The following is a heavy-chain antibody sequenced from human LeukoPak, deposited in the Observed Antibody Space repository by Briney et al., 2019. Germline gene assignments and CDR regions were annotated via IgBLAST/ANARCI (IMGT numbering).Heavy chain of an antibody. CDR3: ARKDGVVDY. J-gene: IGHJ4*02. CDR1: GGSISSYY. V-gene: IGHV4-59*12. Sequence: SETLSLTCTVSGGSISSYYWSWIRQPPGKGLEWIGYIYYSGSTNYNPSLKSRVTISVDTSKNQFSLRLSSVTAADTAVYYCARKDGVVDYWGQGTLVTVSS. D-gene: IGHD2-15*01. CDR2: IYYSGST.